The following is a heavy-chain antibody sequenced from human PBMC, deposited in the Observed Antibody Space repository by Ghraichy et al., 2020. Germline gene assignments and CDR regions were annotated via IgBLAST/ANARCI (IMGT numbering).Heavy chain of an antibody. Sequence: SGPTLVKPTQTLTLTCTFSGFSLSTSGVGVGWIRQPPGKALEWLALIYWDDDKRYSPSLKSRLTITKDTSKKQVVLTMTNMDPVDTATYYCAHRPAGAISEAFDIWGQGTMVTVSS. J-gene: IGHJ3*02. CDR2: IYWDDDK. D-gene: IGHD1-26*01. CDR1: GFSLSTSGVG. CDR3: AHRPAGAISEAFDI. V-gene: IGHV2-5*02.